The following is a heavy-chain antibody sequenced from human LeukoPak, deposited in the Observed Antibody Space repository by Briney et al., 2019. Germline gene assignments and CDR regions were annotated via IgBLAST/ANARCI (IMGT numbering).Heavy chain of an antibody. D-gene: IGHD3-22*01. Sequence: PGGSLRLSCAASGFTFNTYWLTWVRQAPGKGLEWVANIREDGSEKHYVDFVKGRFTISRDNAKNSLYLQMNSLRAEDTALYYCARESTAGYYDSSGYYPIDYWGQGTLVTVSS. CDR1: GFTFNTYW. V-gene: IGHV3-7*01. J-gene: IGHJ4*02. CDR2: IREDGSEK. CDR3: ARESTAGYYDSSGYYPIDY.